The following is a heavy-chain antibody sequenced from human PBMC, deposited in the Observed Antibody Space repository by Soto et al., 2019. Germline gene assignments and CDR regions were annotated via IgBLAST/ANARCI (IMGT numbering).Heavy chain of an antibody. Sequence: QVQLQESGPGLVKPSQTLSLTCTVSGGSISSGGYYWSWIRQHPGKGLEWIGYIYYSGSTYYNPSLKSRVTISVDTSKNQFSLKLSTVTAADTAVYYCARHQNGVHGGYNWFDPWGQGTLVTVSS. CDR1: GGSISSGGYY. D-gene: IGHD4-17*01. J-gene: IGHJ5*02. V-gene: IGHV4-31*03. CDR2: IYYSGST. CDR3: ARHQNGVHGGYNWFDP.